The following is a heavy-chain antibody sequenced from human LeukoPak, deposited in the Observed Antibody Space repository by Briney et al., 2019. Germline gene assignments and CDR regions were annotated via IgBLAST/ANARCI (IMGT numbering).Heavy chain of an antibody. J-gene: IGHJ4*02. D-gene: IGHD3-10*01. CDR3: ARERAEYYYGSGSHPFDY. CDR2: IIPIFGTA. CDR1: GGTFSSYA. Sequence: GASVKVSCKASGGTFSSYAISWVRQAPGQGLEWMGGIIPIFGTANYAQKFQGRVTITADESTSTAYMELSSLRSEDTAVYYCARERAEYYYGSGSHPFDYWGQGTLVTVSS. V-gene: IGHV1-69*01.